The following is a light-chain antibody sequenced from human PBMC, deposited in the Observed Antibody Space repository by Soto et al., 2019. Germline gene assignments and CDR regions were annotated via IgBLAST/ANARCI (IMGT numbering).Light chain of an antibody. V-gene: IGKV3-20*01. CDR1: QSVSNNY. J-gene: IGKJ1*01. CDR2: GAS. CDR3: QQYGSSGT. Sequence: IVLPETPDTLSLSPGERSTLSFRASQSVSNNYLAWYQQKPGQAPRLLIYGASNRATGIPDRFSGSGSGTDFTLTISRLEPEDFAVYYCQQYGSSGTFGQGAKVDIK.